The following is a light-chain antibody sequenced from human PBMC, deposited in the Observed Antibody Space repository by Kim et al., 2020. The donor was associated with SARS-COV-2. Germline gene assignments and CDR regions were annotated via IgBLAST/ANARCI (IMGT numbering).Light chain of an antibody. J-gene: IGLJ2*01. CDR3: QAWDTTTVV. Sequence: SYELTQPPSVSVSPGQTATITCSGDNLDNKYVCWYQQKPGQSPVVVIYLDTKRPSGIPERFSGSNSGNTATLTINGTQAMDEADYYCQAWDTTTVVFGGGTQLTVL. CDR2: LDT. V-gene: IGLV3-1*01. CDR1: NLDNKY.